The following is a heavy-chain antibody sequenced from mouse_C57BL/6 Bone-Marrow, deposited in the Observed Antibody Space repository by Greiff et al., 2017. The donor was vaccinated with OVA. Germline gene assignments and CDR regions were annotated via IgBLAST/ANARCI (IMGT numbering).Heavy chain of an antibody. V-gene: IGHV5-15*01. D-gene: IGHD3-2*02. Sequence: EVKLEESGGGLVQPGGSLKLSCAAPGFTFSDYGMAWVRQAPRKGPERVAVISNLAYSIYYAETVTGRLTISREHAKNTLYLEMSSLRSEDTAMYYCARRSSSGYVGAMGYWGQGTSVTVSS. CDR2: ISNLAYSI. J-gene: IGHJ4*01. CDR1: GFTFSDYG. CDR3: ARRSSSGYVGAMGY.